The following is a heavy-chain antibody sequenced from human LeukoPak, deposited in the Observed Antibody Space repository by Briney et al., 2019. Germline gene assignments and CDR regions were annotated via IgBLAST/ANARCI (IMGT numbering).Heavy chain of an antibody. V-gene: IGHV3-23*01. CDR2: ISGSGDRT. J-gene: IGHJ4*02. Sequence: GGSLRLSCAASGFTFDDYAMHWVRQAPGKGLEWVSTISGSGDRTYYADSVKGRFTISRDNSKNTLYLQMNSLRAEDTAVYYCAKGYYGSGSYGWFDYWGQGTLVTVSS. CDR1: GFTFDDYA. D-gene: IGHD3-10*01. CDR3: AKGYYGSGSYGWFDY.